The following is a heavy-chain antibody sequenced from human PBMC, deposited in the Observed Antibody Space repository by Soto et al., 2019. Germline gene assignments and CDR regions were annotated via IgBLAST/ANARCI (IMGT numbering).Heavy chain of an antibody. J-gene: IGHJ4*02. V-gene: IGHV3-74*01. D-gene: IGHD6-13*01. CDR3: VRAAARGDS. CDR1: GFYLSGYW. CDR2: INTDGSDT. Sequence: PGGSLRLSCAASGFYLSGYWMHWVRQVPGKGLVWVSRINTDGSDTLYADSVKGRFTISRDNTKNTLYLQVSSLRAEDTAIYYCVRAAARGDSWGQGTLVTVSS.